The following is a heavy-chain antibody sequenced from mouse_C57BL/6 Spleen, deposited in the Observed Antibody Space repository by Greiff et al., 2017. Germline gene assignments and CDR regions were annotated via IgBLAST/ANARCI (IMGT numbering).Heavy chain of an antibody. D-gene: IGHD2-5*01. CDR3: ARRGYSNYVYYYAMDY. Sequence: QVQLKQSGAELARPGASVKLSCKASGYTFTSYGISWVKQRTGQGLEWIGEIYPRSGNTYYNEKFKGKATLTADKSSSTAYMELRSLTSEDSAVYFCARRGYSNYVYYYAMDYWGQGTSVTVSS. V-gene: IGHV1-81*01. J-gene: IGHJ4*01. CDR1: GYTFTSYG. CDR2: IYPRSGNT.